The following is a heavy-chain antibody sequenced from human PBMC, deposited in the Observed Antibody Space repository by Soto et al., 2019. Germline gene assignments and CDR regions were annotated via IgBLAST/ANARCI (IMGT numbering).Heavy chain of an antibody. D-gene: IGHD3-3*01. CDR3: ARDRVRFLEWLPPPSGWFDP. CDR2: INAGNGNT. V-gene: IGHV1-3*01. Sequence: GASVKVSCKASGYTFTSYAMHWVRQAPGQRLEWMGWINAGNGNTKYSQKFQGRVTITRDTSASTAYMGLSSLRSEDTAVYYCARDRVRFLEWLPPPSGWFDPWGQGTLVTVSS. J-gene: IGHJ5*02. CDR1: GYTFTSYA.